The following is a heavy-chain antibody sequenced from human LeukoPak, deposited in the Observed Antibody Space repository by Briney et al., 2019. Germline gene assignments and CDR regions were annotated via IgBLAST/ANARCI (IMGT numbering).Heavy chain of an antibody. V-gene: IGHV3-9*01. CDR3: AKEDSIAVAGQFDY. J-gene: IGHJ4*02. D-gene: IGHD6-19*01. CDR1: GFTFDDYA. CDR2: ISWNSGSI. Sequence: PGGSLRLSCAASGFTFDDYAMHWVRQAPGKGLEWVSGISWNSGSIGYADSVKGRFTISRDTAKNSLYLQMNSLRAEDTALYYCAKEDSIAVAGQFDYWGQGTLVTVSS.